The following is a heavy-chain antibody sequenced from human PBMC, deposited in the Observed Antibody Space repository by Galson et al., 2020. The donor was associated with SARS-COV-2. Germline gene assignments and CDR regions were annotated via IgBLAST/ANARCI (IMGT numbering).Heavy chain of an antibody. V-gene: IGHV3-33*01. J-gene: IGHJ4*02. CDR2: IWYDGSNK. CDR1: GFTFRSYG. CDR3: AREFANDYDSSGGYY. Sequence: GASLRLSCAASGFTFRSYGMHWVRQAPGKGPEWAAVIWYDGSNKNYADSVKGRFTISRDNSKNTLYLQMNSLRAEDTAVYYCAREFANDYDSSGGYYWGQGTLVTVSS. D-gene: IGHD3-22*01.